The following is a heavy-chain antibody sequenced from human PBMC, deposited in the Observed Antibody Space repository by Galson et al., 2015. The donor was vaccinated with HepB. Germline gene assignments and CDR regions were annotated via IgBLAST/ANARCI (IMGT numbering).Heavy chain of an antibody. CDR1: GFIFSTHS. V-gene: IGHV3-21*06. D-gene: IGHD3-22*01. CDR2: ISTSGSQA. CDR3: ARSFYDRRAYHTA. J-gene: IGHJ5*02. Sequence: SLRLSCAASGFIFSTHSMNWVRQVPGKGLEWVSSISTSGSQASYADSVKGRFTISRDNAKNSLYLQMNSLRAEDTALYYCARSFYDRRAYHTAWGQGTLVTVSS.